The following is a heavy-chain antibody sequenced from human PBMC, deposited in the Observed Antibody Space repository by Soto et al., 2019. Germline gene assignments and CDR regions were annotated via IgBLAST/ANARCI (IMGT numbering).Heavy chain of an antibody. V-gene: IGHV3-23*01. CDR3: AKPGDSSSLVSSWFDP. Sequence: GGSLRLSCAASGFTFSNYAMSWVRQAPGKGLEWVSAISGSGGSTYYADSVKGRFTISRDNSKNTLYLQMNSLRAEDTAVYYCAKPGDSSSLVSSWFDPWGQGTLVTVSS. D-gene: IGHD6-6*01. CDR1: GFTFSNYA. J-gene: IGHJ5*02. CDR2: ISGSGGST.